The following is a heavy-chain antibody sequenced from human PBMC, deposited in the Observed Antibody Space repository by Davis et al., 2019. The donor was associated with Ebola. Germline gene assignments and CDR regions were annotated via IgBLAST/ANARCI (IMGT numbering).Heavy chain of an antibody. CDR1: GFTVSSNY. CDR2: IYSGGST. V-gene: IGHV3-53*01. D-gene: IGHD4-17*01. J-gene: IGHJ4*02. Sequence: GESLKISCAASGFTVSSNYMSWVRQAPGKGLEWVSVIYSGGSTYYADSVKGRFTISRDNSKNTLYLQMNSLRAEDTAVYYCAREGINYGDYYFDYWGQGTLVTVSS. CDR3: AREGINYGDYYFDY.